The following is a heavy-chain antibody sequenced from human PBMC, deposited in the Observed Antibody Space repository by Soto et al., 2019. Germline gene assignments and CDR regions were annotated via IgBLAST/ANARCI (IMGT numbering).Heavy chain of an antibody. CDR2: ISNDGSNT. V-gene: IGHV3-74*01. D-gene: IGHD2-15*01. J-gene: IGHJ4*02. CDR3: ARVPGCSGSGCYSDLDI. CDR1: GFTLSDYY. Sequence: EVQLVESGGGLVQPGGSLRLSCAASGFTLSDYYMHWARQAPGKGLVWVSRISNDGSNTDYADSVEGRFTISRDNAKNRFHPQMNGLGAEGPAVDYCARVPGCSGSGCYSDLDIWGQGTLVTVSS.